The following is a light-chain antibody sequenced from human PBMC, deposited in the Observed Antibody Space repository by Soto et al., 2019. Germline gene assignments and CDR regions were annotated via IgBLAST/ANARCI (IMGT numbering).Light chain of an antibody. J-gene: IGLJ1*01. V-gene: IGLV1-44*01. CDR2: SNS. CDR3: ASWDESGPYV. Sequence: QSVLTQPPSASGTPGQRVTISCSGSSSNIGGNNVNWYQQLPGTAPKLLIYSNSQRPSGVPDRFSGSKSGTSAALAIRGLQSEDEADYYCASWDESGPYVFGPGTKVTVL. CDR1: SSNIGGNN.